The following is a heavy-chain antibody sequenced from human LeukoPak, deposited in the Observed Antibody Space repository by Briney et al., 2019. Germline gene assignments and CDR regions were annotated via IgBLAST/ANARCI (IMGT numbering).Heavy chain of an antibody. CDR1: GGTFSSYA. CDR2: IIPIFGTA. CDR3: AGEERAGYYDSSGYYGY. Sequence: SVKVSCKASGGTFSSYAISWVRQAPGQGLEWMGRIIPIFGTANYAQKFQGRVTITTDESTSTAYTELSSLRSEDTAVYYCAGEERAGYYDSSGYYGYWGQGTLVTVSS. J-gene: IGHJ4*02. D-gene: IGHD3-22*01. V-gene: IGHV1-69*05.